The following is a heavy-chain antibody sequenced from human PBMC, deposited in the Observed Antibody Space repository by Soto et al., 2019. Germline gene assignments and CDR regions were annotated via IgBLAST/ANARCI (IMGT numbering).Heavy chain of an antibody. V-gene: IGHV4-4*07. D-gene: IGHD3-3*01. CDR3: ARDRRYDFWSGYYPTYYYYYGMDV. CDR2: IYTSGST. J-gene: IGHJ6*02. Sequence: PSETLSLTCTVSGGSISSYYWSWIRQPAGKGLEWIGRIYTSGSTNYNPSLKSRVTMSVDTSKNQFSLKLSSVTAADTAVYYCARDRRYDFWSGYYPTYYYYYGMDVWGQGTTVTAP. CDR1: GGSISSYY.